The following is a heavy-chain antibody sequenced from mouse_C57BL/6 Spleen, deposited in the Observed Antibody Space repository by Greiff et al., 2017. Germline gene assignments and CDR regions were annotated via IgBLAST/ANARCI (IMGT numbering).Heavy chain of an antibody. J-gene: IGHJ1*03. CDR3: ARSDYYGSRWYFDV. Sequence: EVQLQQSGPELVKPGASVKIPCKASGYTFTDYNMDWVKQSHGKSLEWIGDINPNNGGTIYNQKFKGKATLTVDKSSSTAYMELRSLTSEDTAVYYCARSDYYGSRWYFDVWGTGTTVTVSS. D-gene: IGHD1-1*01. CDR1: GYTFTDYN. CDR2: INPNNGGT. V-gene: IGHV1-18*01.